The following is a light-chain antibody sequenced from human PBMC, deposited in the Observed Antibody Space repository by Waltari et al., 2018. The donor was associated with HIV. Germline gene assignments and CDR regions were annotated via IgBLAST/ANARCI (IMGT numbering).Light chain of an antibody. CDR2: RNN. Sequence: QSVLTQPPSASGTPGQRVTISCSGSSSNIGSNSVSWYQQRPGTAPKLLIYRNNQRPSGVPDRFSGSKSGTSASLAISGLRSEDEADYYCAAWDDSLSGWVFGGGTKLTVL. CDR3: AAWDDSLSGWV. V-gene: IGLV1-47*01. CDR1: SSNIGSNS. J-gene: IGLJ3*02.